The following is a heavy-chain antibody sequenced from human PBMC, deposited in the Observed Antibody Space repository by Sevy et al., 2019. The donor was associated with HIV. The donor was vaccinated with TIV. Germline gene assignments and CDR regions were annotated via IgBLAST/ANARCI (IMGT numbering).Heavy chain of an antibody. CDR1: ELGFSSHS. CDR3: ARDLHWAFDQ. Sequence: GGSLRLSCTYSELGFSSHSFNWVRQAPGKGLEWISYISGIGTPISYLDSLRGRFTISRDNAKNSLFLQMNNLRDDDTVVYYCARDLHWAFDQWGQGTLVTVSS. J-gene: IGHJ4*02. V-gene: IGHV3-48*02. CDR2: ISGIGTPI. D-gene: IGHD7-27*01.